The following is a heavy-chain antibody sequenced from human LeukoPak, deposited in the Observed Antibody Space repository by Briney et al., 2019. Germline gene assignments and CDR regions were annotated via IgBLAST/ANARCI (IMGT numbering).Heavy chain of an antibody. V-gene: IGHV3-9*01. J-gene: IGHJ4*02. CDR3: AKDISTEIIAVAGTFGY. CDR1: GFTFDDYA. D-gene: IGHD6-19*01. Sequence: PGGSLRLSCAASGFTFDDYAMHWVRQAPGKGLEWVSGINWNSGSIGYADSVRGRFTISRDNAKTSLYLQMNSLRAEDTALYSCAKDISTEIIAVAGTFGYWGQGTLVTVSS. CDR2: INWNSGSI.